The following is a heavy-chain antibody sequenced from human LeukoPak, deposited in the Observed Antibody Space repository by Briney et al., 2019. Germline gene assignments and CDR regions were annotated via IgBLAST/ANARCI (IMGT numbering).Heavy chain of an antibody. CDR1: GYTFTGYY. CDR2: INPNSGGT. J-gene: IGHJ4*02. Sequence: ASVKVSCKASGYTFTGYYMHWVRQAPGQGLEWMGRINPNSGGTNYAQKFQGRVTMTRDTSISTAYMELSRLRSDDTAVYYSARDYYDSSGYSDYFDYWGQGTLVTVSS. V-gene: IGHV1-2*06. CDR3: ARDYYDSSGYSDYFDY. D-gene: IGHD3-22*01.